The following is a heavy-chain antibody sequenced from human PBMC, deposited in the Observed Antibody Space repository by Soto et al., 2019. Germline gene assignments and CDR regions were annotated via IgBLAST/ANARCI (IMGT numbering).Heavy chain of an antibody. D-gene: IGHD5-18*01. CDR1: GFTFSSYA. J-gene: IGHJ4*02. CDR3: AKDHGYSYGYPGGFYFDY. CDR2: ISGSGGST. Sequence: GGSLRLSCAASGFTFSSYAMSWVRQAPGKGLEWVSAISGSGGSTYYADSVKGRFTISRDNSKNTLYLQMNSLIAEDTAVYYCAKDHGYSYGYPGGFYFDYWGQGTLVTVSS. V-gene: IGHV3-23*01.